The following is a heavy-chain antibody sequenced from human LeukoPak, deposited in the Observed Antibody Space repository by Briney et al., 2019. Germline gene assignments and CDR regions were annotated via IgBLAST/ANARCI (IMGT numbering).Heavy chain of an antibody. V-gene: IGHV4-34*01. Sequence: SETLSLTCGVYGGSFSGYHWNWIRQPPGEGLEWIGEINHSGSTNYNPSLKSRVTISVDTSKNQFSLKLSSVTAADTAVYYCARAYSSGWTGEDYWGQGTLVTVSS. J-gene: IGHJ4*02. CDR1: GGSFSGYH. CDR2: INHSGST. D-gene: IGHD6-19*01. CDR3: ARAYSSGWTGEDY.